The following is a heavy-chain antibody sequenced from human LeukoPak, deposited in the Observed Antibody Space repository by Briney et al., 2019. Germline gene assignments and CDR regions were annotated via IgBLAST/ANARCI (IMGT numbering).Heavy chain of an antibody. D-gene: IGHD1-26*01. J-gene: IGHJ3*02. Sequence: PGGSLRLSCAASGLSFSTYAMHWVRQAPGKGLEWVGVICYNGSHKYYAGSVKGRFTISRDNSKNTLYLQMNGLRTDDTSTYYCARRIVTPTTGALDIWGQGTRVTVSS. V-gene: IGHV3-30-3*01. CDR1: GLSFSTYA. CDR3: ARRIVTPTTGALDI. CDR2: ICYNGSHK.